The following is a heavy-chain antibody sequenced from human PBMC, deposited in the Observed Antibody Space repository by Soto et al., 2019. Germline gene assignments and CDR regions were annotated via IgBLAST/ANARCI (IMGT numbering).Heavy chain of an antibody. V-gene: IGHV1-69*12. J-gene: IGHJ6*02. D-gene: IGHD5-12*01. CDR2: IIPIFGTA. Sequence: QVQLVQSGAEVTKPGSSVKVSCKASGGTFSSYAISWVRQAPGQGLEWMGGIIPIFGTANYAQKFQGRVTITADESTSTAYMELSSLRSEATAVYYCASSVAKYYYNGMDVWGQGTTVTVSS. CDR3: ASSVAKYYYNGMDV. CDR1: GGTFSSYA.